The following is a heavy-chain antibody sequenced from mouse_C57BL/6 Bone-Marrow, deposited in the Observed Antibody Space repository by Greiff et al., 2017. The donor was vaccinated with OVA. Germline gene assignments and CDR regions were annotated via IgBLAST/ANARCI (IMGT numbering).Heavy chain of an antibody. CDR2: INPSTGGT. CDR1: GYSFTGYY. D-gene: IGHD1-1*01. Sequence: VQLQQSGPELVKPGASVKISCKASGYSFTGYYMNWVKQSPEKSLEWIGEINPSTGGTTYNQKFKAKATLTVDKSSSTAYMQLKSLTSEDSAVYYCARSFYYYGSSWGQGTLVTVSA. J-gene: IGHJ3*01. V-gene: IGHV1-42*01. CDR3: ARSFYYYGSS.